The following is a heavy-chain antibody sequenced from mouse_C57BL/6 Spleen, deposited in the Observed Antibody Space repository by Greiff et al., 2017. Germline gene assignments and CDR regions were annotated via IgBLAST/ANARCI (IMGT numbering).Heavy chain of an antibody. CDR2: IDPENGDT. Sequence: EVQGVESGAELVRPGASVKLSCTASGFNIKDDYMHWVKQRPEQGLEWIGWIDPENGDTEYASKFQGKATITADTSSNTAYLQLSSLTSEDTAVYYCTTRDDYDVRFAYWGQGTLVTVSA. V-gene: IGHV14-4*01. CDR1: GFNIKDDY. CDR3: TTRDDYDVRFAY. D-gene: IGHD2-4*01. J-gene: IGHJ3*01.